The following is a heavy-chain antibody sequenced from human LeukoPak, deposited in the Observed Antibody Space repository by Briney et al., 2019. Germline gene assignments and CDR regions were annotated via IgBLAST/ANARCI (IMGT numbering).Heavy chain of an antibody. CDR2: SRGSGGIT. V-gene: IGHV3-23*01. J-gene: IGHJ3*02. D-gene: IGHD4-17*01. Sequence: GGSPRLSCVPSGFTFSTYAMSWVRQAPGKGLEWVSTSRGSGGITYYTDSVKGRFTISRDHSRNTLYLQMDGLRVEDTAVYYCAKGYADYGADAFDIWGQGTMVAVSS. CDR1: GFTFSTYA. CDR3: AKGYADYGADAFDI.